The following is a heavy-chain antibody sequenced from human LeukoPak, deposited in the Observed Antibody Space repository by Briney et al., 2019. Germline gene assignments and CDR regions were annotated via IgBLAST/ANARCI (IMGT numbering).Heavy chain of an antibody. V-gene: IGHV4-59*12. CDR2: FIYSGIS. D-gene: IGHD3-22*01. Sequence: SETLSLTGTVLGGYISSYYWSWIRQPPGKGPGGTGYFIYSGISDDNPSLKSRGTISVDTSTKHFSLRLRSVTAADTAIYYCARGPYFTNHYDSSGYAYYFDSWGQGTLVTVSS. CDR3: ARGPYFTNHYDSSGYAYYFDS. CDR1: GGYISSYY. J-gene: IGHJ4*02.